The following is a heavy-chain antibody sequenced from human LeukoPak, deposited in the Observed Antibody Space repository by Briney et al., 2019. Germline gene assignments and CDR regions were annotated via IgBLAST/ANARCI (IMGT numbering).Heavy chain of an antibody. CDR2: IIPIFGTA. Sequence: SLKVSCKASGGTFSSYAISWVRQAPGQGLEWMGGIIPIFGTANYAQKFQGRVTITTDESTSTAYMELSSLRSEDTAVYYCARGPLGYYDSSGYYYYYYYYMDVWGKGTTVTVSS. J-gene: IGHJ6*03. D-gene: IGHD3-22*01. CDR1: GGTFSSYA. CDR3: ARGPLGYYDSSGYYYYYYYYMDV. V-gene: IGHV1-69*05.